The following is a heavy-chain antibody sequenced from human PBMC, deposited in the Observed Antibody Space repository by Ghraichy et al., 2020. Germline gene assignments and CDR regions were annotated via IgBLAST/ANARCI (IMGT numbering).Heavy chain of an antibody. Sequence: GGSLRLSCAASGFTFSDYYMSWVRQTPGKGLEWVSYISSTGSYTNYADSVKGRFTISRDNAKNSLFLQMNSLRVEDTAVYYCARILTGTKEADCWGQGTLVTVSS. CDR2: ISSTGSYT. V-gene: IGHV3-11*06. CDR1: GFTFSDYY. D-gene: IGHD1-1*01. J-gene: IGHJ4*02. CDR3: ARILTGTKEADC.